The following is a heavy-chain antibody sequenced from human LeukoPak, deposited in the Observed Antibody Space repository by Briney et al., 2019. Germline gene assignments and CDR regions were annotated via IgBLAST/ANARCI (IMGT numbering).Heavy chain of an antibody. V-gene: IGHV4-30-4*01. CDR1: GGSISSGDYY. J-gene: IGHJ6*02. CDR2: IYYSGST. CDR3: AREGSGMDV. D-gene: IGHD3-10*01. Sequence: SETLSLTCTVSGGSISSGDYYWSWIRQPPGKGLEWIGYIYYSGSTYYNPSLKSRVTISVDTSKNQLSLKLSPVTAADTAVYYCAREGSGMDVWGQGTTVTVSS.